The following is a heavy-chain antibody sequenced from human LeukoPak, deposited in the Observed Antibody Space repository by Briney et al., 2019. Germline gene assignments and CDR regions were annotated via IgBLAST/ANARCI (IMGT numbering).Heavy chain of an antibody. Sequence: PGGSLRLSCAASGFTFSSYAMSWVRQAPGKGLEWVSAISGSGGSTYYADSVKGRFTISRHSSKNTLYLQMSSLRGEDTAVYYCARFLGRITISGVVPYGMDVWGQGTTVTVSS. CDR2: ISGSGGST. V-gene: IGHV3-23*01. CDR1: GFTFSSYA. D-gene: IGHD3-3*01. J-gene: IGHJ6*02. CDR3: ARFLGRITISGVVPYGMDV.